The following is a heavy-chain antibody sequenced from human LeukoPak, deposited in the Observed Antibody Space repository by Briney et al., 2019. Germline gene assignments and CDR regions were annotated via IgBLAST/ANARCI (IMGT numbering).Heavy chain of an antibody. Sequence: ASVTVFCKASGYTFTSYDINWVRQATGQGLEWMGWMNPNSGNTGYAQKFQGRVTMTRNTSISTAYMELSSLRSEDTAVYYCAAALDSSGVDYWGQGTLVTVSS. CDR1: GYTFTSYD. V-gene: IGHV1-8*01. J-gene: IGHJ4*02. CDR2: MNPNSGNT. CDR3: AAALDSSGVDY. D-gene: IGHD3-22*01.